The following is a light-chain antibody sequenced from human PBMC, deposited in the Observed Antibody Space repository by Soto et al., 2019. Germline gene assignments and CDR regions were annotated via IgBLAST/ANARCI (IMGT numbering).Light chain of an antibody. J-gene: IGLJ1*01. CDR1: SSDVGGYNY. V-gene: IGLV2-14*01. CDR2: EVS. CDR3: SSYTSSSTILYV. Sequence: QSALTQPASVSGSPGQSLTISCTGTSSDVGGYNYVSWYQQHPGKAPKLMIYEVSNRPSGVSNRFSGSKSGNTASLTISGLQAEDEADYYCSSYTSSSTILYVFGTATKVTV.